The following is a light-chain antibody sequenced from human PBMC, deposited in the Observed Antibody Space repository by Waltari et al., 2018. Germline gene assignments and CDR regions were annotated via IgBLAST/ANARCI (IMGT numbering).Light chain of an antibody. CDR2: GNI. J-gene: IGLJ3*02. V-gene: IGLV1-40*01. Sequence: QSVLAQPPSVFGAPGQTVPNSCSVSSSHTGAGKDIPRYQHLPATAPKLLIYGNINRPSGFPDRFSGSKSGTSASLAITGLQTEDEADYYCQSYDSSLSGSVFCGGTKLTVL. CDR1: SSHTGAGKD. CDR3: QSYDSSLSGSV.